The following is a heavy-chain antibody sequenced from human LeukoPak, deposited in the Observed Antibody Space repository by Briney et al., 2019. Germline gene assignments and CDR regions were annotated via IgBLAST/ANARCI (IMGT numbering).Heavy chain of an antibody. D-gene: IGHD3/OR15-3a*01. CDR1: SGSIRSYL. CDR3: ARNGYTKSWTHLDY. CDR2: IYSTGDT. V-gene: IGHV4-4*07. J-gene: IGHJ4*02. Sequence: SETLSLTCTVSSGSIRSYLWAWIRQPAGKTLEWIGRIYSTGDTDYNPSLKSRVTMSVDTSKIQFSLNLRSVTTADTAFYYCARNGYTKSWTHLDYWGQGILVSVSS.